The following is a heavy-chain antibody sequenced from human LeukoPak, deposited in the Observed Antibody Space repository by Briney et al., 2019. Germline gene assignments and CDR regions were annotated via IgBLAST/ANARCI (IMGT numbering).Heavy chain of an antibody. Sequence: GGSLRLSCAASGFTFSDYYMSWIRQAPGKGLEWISHISNFGDIIHYADSVEGRFTISRDNAKNSLYLQMDSLRAEDTAVYYCAKDATSVVGTVYMDVWGKGTTVTISS. J-gene: IGHJ6*03. CDR1: GFTFSDYY. CDR2: ISNFGDII. D-gene: IGHD2-15*01. V-gene: IGHV3-11*04. CDR3: AKDATSVVGTVYMDV.